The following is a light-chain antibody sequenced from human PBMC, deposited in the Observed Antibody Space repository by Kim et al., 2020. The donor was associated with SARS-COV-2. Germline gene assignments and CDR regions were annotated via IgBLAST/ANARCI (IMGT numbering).Light chain of an antibody. J-gene: IGKJ4*01. CDR1: QSVSSK. V-gene: IGKV3-15*01. Sequence: EIVMTQSPATLSVSPGERATLSCRASQSVSSKLAWYQQKPGQVPRLLIYDASTRATGIPARFSGSGSGTEFTLTISSLESEDFAVYYCQQYNDWPPLTFGGGTKVDIK. CDR3: QQYNDWPPLT. CDR2: DAS.